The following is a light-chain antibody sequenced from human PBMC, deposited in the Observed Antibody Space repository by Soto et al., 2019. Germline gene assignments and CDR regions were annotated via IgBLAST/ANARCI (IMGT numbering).Light chain of an antibody. V-gene: IGLV2-14*03. CDR2: DVS. Sequence: LTQPASVSGSPGQSITISCNGTSSDVGGYNYVSWYQQHPGKAPKLMIYDVSNRPSGVSYRFSGSKSGNTASLTISGLQAEDEADYYCSSYTSSSTLYVFGTGTKVTVL. CDR3: SSYTSSSTLYV. J-gene: IGLJ1*01. CDR1: SSDVGGYNY.